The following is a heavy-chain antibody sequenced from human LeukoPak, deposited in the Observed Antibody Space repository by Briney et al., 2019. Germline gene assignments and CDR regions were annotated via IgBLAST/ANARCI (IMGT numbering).Heavy chain of an antibody. J-gene: IGHJ4*02. D-gene: IGHD1-26*01. CDR3: APSPSDTWPLDY. CDR2: INPNSGDT. Sequence: ASVKVSCKASGYTFTDYHMHWVRQAPGQGLEWMGRINPNSGDTIYARNFQGRVTLTRDTSIGTAFMELTRLRSDDTAVYYCAPSPSDTWPLDYWGQGTLVTVSS. V-gene: IGHV1-2*06. CDR1: GYTFTDYH.